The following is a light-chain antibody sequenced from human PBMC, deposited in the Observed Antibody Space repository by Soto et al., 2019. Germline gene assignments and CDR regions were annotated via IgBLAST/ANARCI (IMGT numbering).Light chain of an antibody. Sequence: DLQMTQSPSSLSASVGDRVTITCRASQGIRNDLGWFQQKPGKAPGRLIYSASTWHSGAPSRFIGSASGIEFTLTIRSLQPVDFATYFCLQRNSHPYSVEQGPKMEI. J-gene: IGKJ2*03. V-gene: IGKV1-17*01. CDR2: SAS. CDR3: LQRNSHPYS. CDR1: QGIRND.